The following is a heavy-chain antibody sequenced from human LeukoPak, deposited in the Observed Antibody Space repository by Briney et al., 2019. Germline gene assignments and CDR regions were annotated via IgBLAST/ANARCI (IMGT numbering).Heavy chain of an antibody. CDR1: GFTFSSYG. J-gene: IGHJ4*02. CDR3: ARDSTEGYN. CDR2: IRYDGSNK. D-gene: IGHD1-1*01. Sequence: PGGSLRLSCAASGFTFSSYGMHWVRQAPGKGLEWVAFIRYDGSNKYYADSVKGRFTISRDNSKNSLYLQMNGLRAEDTAVYYCARDSTEGYNWGQGTLVTVSS. V-gene: IGHV3-30*02.